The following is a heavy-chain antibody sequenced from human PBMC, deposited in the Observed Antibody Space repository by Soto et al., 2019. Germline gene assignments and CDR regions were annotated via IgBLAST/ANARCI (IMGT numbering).Heavy chain of an antibody. J-gene: IGHJ4*01. CDR2: IYYSGST. V-gene: IGHV4-39*01. CDR3: AGTEYYDISGYVGFDY. CDR1: AGSISSSRYY. Sequence: QLQLQESGPGLVKPSETLSLTCTVSAGSISSSRYYWGWIRQTPGQGLVWIGSIYYSGSTYYNPSLKSRVTISVDTSKTQFSLKMSSVTAADTAVYYCAGTEYYDISGYVGFDYWGHGNLVTVSS. D-gene: IGHD3-22*01.